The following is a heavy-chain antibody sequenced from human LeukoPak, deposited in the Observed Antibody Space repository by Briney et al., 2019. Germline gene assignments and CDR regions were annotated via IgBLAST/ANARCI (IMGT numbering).Heavy chain of an antibody. CDR3: ARDWIAVAGTYYFDY. Sequence: SETLSLTCTVSGSISSYYWSWIRQPPGKGLEWIGYIYTSGSTNYNPSLKSRVTISVDTSKNQFSLDLSSVTAADTAVYYCARDWIAVAGTYYFDYWGQGTLVTVSS. V-gene: IGHV4-4*09. D-gene: IGHD6-19*01. J-gene: IGHJ4*02. CDR2: IYTSGST. CDR1: GSISSYY.